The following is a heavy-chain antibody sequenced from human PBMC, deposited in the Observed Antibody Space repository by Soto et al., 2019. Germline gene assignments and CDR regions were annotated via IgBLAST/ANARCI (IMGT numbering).Heavy chain of an antibody. J-gene: IGHJ4*02. D-gene: IGHD6-13*01. V-gene: IGHV3-30*18. Sequence: QVQLVESGGGVVQPGRSLRLSCAASGFTFSSYGMHWVRQAPGKGLEWVAVISYDGSSKYYADSVKGRFTISRDNSKNTLYLQMNSLRAEVTAVYYCAKDLRGRYSVDYWGQGPLVTVSS. CDR3: AKDLRGRYSVDY. CDR2: ISYDGSSK. CDR1: GFTFSSYG.